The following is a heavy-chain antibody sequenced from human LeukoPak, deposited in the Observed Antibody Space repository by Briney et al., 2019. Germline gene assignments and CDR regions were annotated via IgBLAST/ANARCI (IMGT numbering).Heavy chain of an antibody. Sequence: PSETLSLTCTVSGGSITSNNYYWGWIRLAPWKGLEWIGSGYYDGTAYYNPSLRSRVTISLDTSNNQFSLKLSSVTAADTAVYYCPRHRGRDGYNSMGHAFDFWGQGTMVTVSS. CDR2: GYYDGTA. CDR3: PRHRGRDGYNSMGHAFDF. D-gene: IGHD5-24*01. CDR1: GGSITSNNYY. V-gene: IGHV4-39*01. J-gene: IGHJ3*01.